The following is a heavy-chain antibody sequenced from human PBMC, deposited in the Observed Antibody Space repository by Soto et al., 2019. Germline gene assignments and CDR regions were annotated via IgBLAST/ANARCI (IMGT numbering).Heavy chain of an antibody. CDR1: GGSVSSGSYY. D-gene: IGHD6-13*01. CDR2: IYYSGST. Sequence: SETLSLTCTVSGGSVSSGSYYWSWIRQPPGKGLEWIGYIYYSGSTNYNPSLKSRVTISVDTSKNQFSLKLSSVTAADTAVYYCAREFGVSGIAAAGRPNWFDPWGQGTLVTVSS. V-gene: IGHV4-61*01. J-gene: IGHJ5*02. CDR3: AREFGVSGIAAAGRPNWFDP.